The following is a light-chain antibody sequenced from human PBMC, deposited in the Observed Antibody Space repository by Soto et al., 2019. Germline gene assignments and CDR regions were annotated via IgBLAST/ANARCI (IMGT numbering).Light chain of an antibody. CDR2: GAS. CDR3: QQYDIWWT. V-gene: IGKV3-15*01. Sequence: ETVITQSPATLSVSPGETPTRSCRASQSVGSNLAWYQQKPGQAPRLLIYGASTRVTGIPARFSGSGSGTEFTLTISSLQSEDFAVYFCQQYDIWWTFGQGTKVDIK. CDR1: QSVGSN. J-gene: IGKJ1*01.